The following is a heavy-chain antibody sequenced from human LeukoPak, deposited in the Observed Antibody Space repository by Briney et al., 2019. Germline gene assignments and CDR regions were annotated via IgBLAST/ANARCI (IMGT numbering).Heavy chain of an antibody. CDR2: INHSGST. Sequence: PSETLSLTCAVYGGSFSGYYWSWIRRPPGKGLEWIGEINHSGSTNYNPSLKSRVTISVDTSKNQFSLKLSSVTAADTAVYYCARVRYYYGSGSYYKPLYYFDYWGQGTLVTVSS. CDR3: ARVRYYYGSGSYYKPLYYFDY. D-gene: IGHD3-10*01. CDR1: GGSFSGYY. V-gene: IGHV4-34*01. J-gene: IGHJ4*02.